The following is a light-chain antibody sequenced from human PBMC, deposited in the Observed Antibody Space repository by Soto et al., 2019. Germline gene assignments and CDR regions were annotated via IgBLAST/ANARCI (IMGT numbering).Light chain of an antibody. J-gene: IGKJ4*01. V-gene: IGKV3-20*01. CDR1: QTVSDNY. CDR2: GAS. Sequence: EIVLTQSPGALSLSPGERATLSCRASQTVSDNYLAWYQQKPGQAPRLLIYGASTRATGITDRFIGSGSVTDLTLTISILEPEDFAVYYCHQYGGSPRVSFGGGTKVEIK. CDR3: HQYGGSPRVS.